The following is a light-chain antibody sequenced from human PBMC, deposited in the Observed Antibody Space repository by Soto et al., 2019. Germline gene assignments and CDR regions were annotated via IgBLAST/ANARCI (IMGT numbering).Light chain of an antibody. V-gene: IGLV2-23*01. CDR1: GSDVGAYNL. J-gene: IGLJ6*01. Sequence: QAALTQPASVPASTRQSITISCAGTGSDVGAYNLVSWYQQHPGKAPKLIICEAHTRPSGISNRLSGCRSGDWASLTISGLQAEDEADYFCCSYGGTVAYVFGRGTKVTVL. CDR3: CSYGGTVAYV. CDR2: EAH.